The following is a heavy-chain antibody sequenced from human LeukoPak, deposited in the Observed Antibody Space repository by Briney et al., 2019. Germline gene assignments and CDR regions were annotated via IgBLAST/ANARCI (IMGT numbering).Heavy chain of an antibody. D-gene: IGHD3-10*01. V-gene: IGHV3-30*02. Sequence: GGSLRLSCAASGFTFSSYGMHWVRQAPGKGLEWVAFIRYDGSNKYYADSVKGRFTISRDNSKNTLYLQMNSLRAEDTAVYYCAKDFEGSGSCYNTLFDYWGQGTLVTVSS. CDR1: GFTFSSYG. J-gene: IGHJ4*02. CDR2: IRYDGSNK. CDR3: AKDFEGSGSCYNTLFDY.